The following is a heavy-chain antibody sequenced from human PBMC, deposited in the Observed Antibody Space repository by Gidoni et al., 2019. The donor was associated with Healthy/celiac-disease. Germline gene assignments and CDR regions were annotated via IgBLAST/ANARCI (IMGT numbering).Heavy chain of an antibody. D-gene: IGHD3-3*01. CDR2: INPDRGGT. CDR3: ARDQWSSLDYDFWSGPGAY. V-gene: IGHV1-2*02. J-gene: IGHJ4*02. CDR1: GYTFTGYY. Sequence: QVQLVQSGAELKNPGASVKVSCPASGYTFTGYYINWGRQAPGQGLAWMGWINPDRGGTNYAQKFEGRVTMTRDTSISTAYMELSRLRSDDTAVYYCARDQWSSLDYDFWSGPGAYWGQGTLVTVSS.